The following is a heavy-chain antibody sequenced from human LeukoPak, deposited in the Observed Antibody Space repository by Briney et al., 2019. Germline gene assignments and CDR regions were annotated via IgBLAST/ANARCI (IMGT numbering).Heavy chain of an antibody. CDR1: GFTFGSYG. Sequence: GGSLRLSCAASGFTFGSYGMHWVRQAPGKGLEWVAVIWYDGSNKYYADSVKGRFTISRDNSKNTLYLQMNSLRAEDTAVYYCARLGDYGVFDIWGQGTMVTVSS. D-gene: IGHD4-17*01. J-gene: IGHJ3*02. V-gene: IGHV3-33*01. CDR3: ARLGDYGVFDI. CDR2: IWYDGSNK.